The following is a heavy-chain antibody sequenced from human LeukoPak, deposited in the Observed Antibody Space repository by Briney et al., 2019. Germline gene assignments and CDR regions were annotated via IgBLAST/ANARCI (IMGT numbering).Heavy chain of an antibody. Sequence: GGSLRLSCAASGFSVSSNFMSWVRQAPGKGLEWVSVIYADGDTYYADSVKGRFTISRDNFKNTVYLQMNSLRAEDTGMYYCARSGSGWFDYWGQGTLVTVS. CDR3: ARSGSGWFDY. CDR1: GFSVSSNF. J-gene: IGHJ4*02. CDR2: IYADGDT. V-gene: IGHV3-53*01. D-gene: IGHD6-19*01.